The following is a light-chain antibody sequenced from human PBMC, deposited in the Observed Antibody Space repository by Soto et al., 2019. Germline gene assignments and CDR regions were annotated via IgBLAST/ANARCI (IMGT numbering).Light chain of an antibody. Sequence: QSALTQPASVSASPGQSITISCTGTSSDVGNYNYVSWYQHHPGKAPKLIIYDVSNRPSGVSSRFSGSKSGNTASLTISGVRAEDEADYYCTSYPPIDHLVFGGGTKLTVL. J-gene: IGLJ3*02. CDR1: SSDVGNYNY. CDR3: TSYPPIDHLV. V-gene: IGLV2-14*03. CDR2: DVS.